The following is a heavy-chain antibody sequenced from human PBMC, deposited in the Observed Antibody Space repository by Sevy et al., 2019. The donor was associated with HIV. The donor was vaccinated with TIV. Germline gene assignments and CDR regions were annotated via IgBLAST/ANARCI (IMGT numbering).Heavy chain of an antibody. CDR3: ARGENDDEFFQY. D-gene: IGHD1-26*01. CDR1: GFIFSNFA. Sequence: GGSLRLSCTVSGFIFSNFAMHWVRQAPGKGLEWVAVTSYDGSHKYYADSVKGRFTVSRDTSRNILSLEMSSLTRDDTAVYYCARGENDDEFFQYWGQGTLVTVSS. CDR2: TSYDGSHK. V-gene: IGHV3-30*04. J-gene: IGHJ1*01.